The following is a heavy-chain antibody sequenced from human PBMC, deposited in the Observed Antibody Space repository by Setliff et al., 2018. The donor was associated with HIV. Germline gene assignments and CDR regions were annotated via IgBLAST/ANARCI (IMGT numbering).Heavy chain of an antibody. CDR1: GVSINSHY. J-gene: IGHJ4*02. Sequence: PSETLSLTCTVSGVSINSHYWSWIRQPPGKGLEWIGYIYTSGSTNFNPSLKSRGTISVDTSKNQFSLKLNSVTAADTAVYYCARHGDYNFWSGYYFDFWGQGTLVTVSS. CDR3: ARHGDYNFWSGYYFDF. V-gene: IGHV4-4*09. D-gene: IGHD3-3*01. CDR2: IYTSGST.